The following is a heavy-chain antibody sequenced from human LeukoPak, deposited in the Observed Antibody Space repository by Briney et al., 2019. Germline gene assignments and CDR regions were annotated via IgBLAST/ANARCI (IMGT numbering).Heavy chain of an antibody. J-gene: IGHJ4*02. CDR1: GFTFSSYA. V-gene: IGHV3-23*01. Sequence: GGSLRLSCAASGFTFSSYAMSWVRQAPGKGLEWVSGISGSGGSTYYADSVKGRFTISRENSKNTLYLQVNSLRAEDTAVYYCAKGGYCSSTSCPFDYWGQGTLVTVSS. D-gene: IGHD2-2*01. CDR3: AKGGYCSSTSCPFDY. CDR2: ISGSGGST.